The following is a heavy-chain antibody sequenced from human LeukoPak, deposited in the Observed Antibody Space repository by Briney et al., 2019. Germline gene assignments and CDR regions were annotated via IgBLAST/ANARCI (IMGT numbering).Heavy chain of an antibody. Sequence: PGGSLRLSCAASGFTFSSYWMSWVRQAPGKGLEWVANIKQDGSEKYYVDSVKGRFTISRDNAKNSLYLQMNGLRAEDTAVYYCARDLTHKYYYDSSGYPNPLDYWGQGTLVTVSS. CDR2: IKQDGSEK. CDR3: ARDLTHKYYYDSSGYPNPLDY. J-gene: IGHJ4*02. CDR1: GFTFSSYW. D-gene: IGHD3-22*01. V-gene: IGHV3-7*01.